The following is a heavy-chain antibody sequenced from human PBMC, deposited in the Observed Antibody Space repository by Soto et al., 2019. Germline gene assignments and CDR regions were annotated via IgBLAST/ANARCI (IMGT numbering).Heavy chain of an antibody. CDR1: GYSISSGYY. CDR3: ARDIVVVPAAIPVAYGMDV. J-gene: IGHJ6*02. D-gene: IGHD2-2*02. CDR2: IYHSGST. V-gene: IGHV4-38-2*01. Sequence: SETLSLTCAVSGYSISSGYYWGWIRQPPGKGLEWIGSIYHSGSTYYNPSLKSRVTISVDTSKNQFSLKLSSVTAADTAVYYCARDIVVVPAAIPVAYGMDVWGQGTTVTVYS.